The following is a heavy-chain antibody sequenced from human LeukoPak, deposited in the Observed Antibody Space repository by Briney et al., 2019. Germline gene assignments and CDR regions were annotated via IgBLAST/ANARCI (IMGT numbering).Heavy chain of an antibody. V-gene: IGHV7-4-1*02. Sequence: ASVKVSCKASGYTFTTYPMHWVRQAPGQGLAWMGWINTNTGNPTFAQGFTGRFVFSLDTSVSTAYLQISSLKAEDTAVYYCARRLPSYSSGWYFSWFDPWGQGTLVTVSS. D-gene: IGHD6-19*01. CDR2: INTNTGNP. J-gene: IGHJ5*02. CDR3: ARRLPSYSSGWYFSWFDP. CDR1: GYTFTTYP.